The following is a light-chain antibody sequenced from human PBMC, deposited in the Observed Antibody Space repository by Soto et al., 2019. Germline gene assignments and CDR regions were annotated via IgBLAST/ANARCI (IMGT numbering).Light chain of an antibody. CDR1: QSINSL. CDR2: DAS. J-gene: IGKJ3*01. V-gene: IGKV1-39*01. CDR3: QQSYNTPFP. Sequence: DIQMTQSPSSLSASEGDRVTITCRASQSINSLLNWYQQKSGKAPKLLIYDASTLQSGVPSRFSGSGSETEFTLTIINLQPDDFATYYCQQSYNTPFPFGPGPKVDVK.